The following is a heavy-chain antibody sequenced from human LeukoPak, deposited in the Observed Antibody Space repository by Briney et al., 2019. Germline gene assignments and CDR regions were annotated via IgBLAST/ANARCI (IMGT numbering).Heavy chain of an antibody. CDR3: AKRSPGYYYDSSGYDDFDY. J-gene: IGHJ4*02. CDR2: ISGSGGST. Sequence: GGSLRLSCAASGFTFSSYAMSWVRQPPGKGLEWVSAISGSGGSTYYADSVKSRFTISRDNSKNTLYLQMNRLRAEDTAVYYCAKRSPGYYYDSSGYDDFDYWGQGTLVNVSS. V-gene: IGHV3-23*01. CDR1: GFTFSSYA. D-gene: IGHD3-22*01.